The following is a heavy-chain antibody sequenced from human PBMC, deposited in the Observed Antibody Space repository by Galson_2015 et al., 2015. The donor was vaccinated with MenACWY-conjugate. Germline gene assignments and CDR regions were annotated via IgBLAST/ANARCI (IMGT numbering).Heavy chain of an antibody. CDR1: GFTFSRFG. Sequence: SLRLSCAASGFTFSRFGMHWVRQAPGKGLEWMAVISYDGSNESYADSVKGRFTISRDNSKNTMYLQMNSLRADDTAVYYCAKDWSVPYSTTSYFAYMDVRGKGTTVTDAS. D-gene: IGHD6-13*01. V-gene: IGHV3-30*18. J-gene: IGHJ6*03. CDR3: AKDWSVPYSTTSYFAYMDV. CDR2: ISYDGSNE.